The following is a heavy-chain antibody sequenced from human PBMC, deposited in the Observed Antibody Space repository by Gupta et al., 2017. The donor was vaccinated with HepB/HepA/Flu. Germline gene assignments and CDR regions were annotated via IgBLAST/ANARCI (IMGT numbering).Heavy chain of an antibody. CDR2: IRTKADSYAT. D-gene: IGHD4-17*01. V-gene: IGHV3-73*01. J-gene: IGHJ6*02. Sequence: EVQLVESGGSLVKSGGSLKLSGAAPWFTFRSAVMTWAPSGSRHGLGWVCRIRTKADSYATAYAASVTGRFTISRDDSKNPAFLQMNSLKTEDTAVYYCATSTVTARQNYYFYSMDVLCQETTVSVSS. CDR1: WFTFRSAV. CDR3: ATSTVTARQNYYFYSMDV.